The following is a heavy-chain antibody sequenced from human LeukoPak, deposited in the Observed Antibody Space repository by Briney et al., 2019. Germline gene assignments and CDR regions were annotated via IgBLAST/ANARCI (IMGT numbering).Heavy chain of an antibody. CDR2: ISGSGGST. J-gene: IGHJ4*02. CDR1: GFTFSSYA. Sequence: GGSLRLSCAASGFTFSSYAMSWVRQAPGKGLEWVSAISGSGGSTYYADSVKGRFTISGDNSKNTLYLQMNSLRAEDTAVYYCAKDKETYDSSGYYLNWGQGTLVTVSS. CDR3: AKDKETYDSSGYYLN. D-gene: IGHD3-22*01. V-gene: IGHV3-23*01.